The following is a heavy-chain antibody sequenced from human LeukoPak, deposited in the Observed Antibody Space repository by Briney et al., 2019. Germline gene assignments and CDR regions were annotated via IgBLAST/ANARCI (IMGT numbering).Heavy chain of an antibody. CDR3: ARGNNGWYYFDY. CDR2: ISSSSTTI. J-gene: IGHJ4*02. CDR1: GFIFSSYS. Sequence: GGPLRLSCAASGFIFSSYSMNWVRQAPGKGLEWVSYISSSSTTIYYADSVKGRFSISRDSAKNSLYLQMNSLRAEDTAVYYCARGNNGWYYFDYWGQGTLVTVSS. D-gene: IGHD6-19*01. V-gene: IGHV3-48*01.